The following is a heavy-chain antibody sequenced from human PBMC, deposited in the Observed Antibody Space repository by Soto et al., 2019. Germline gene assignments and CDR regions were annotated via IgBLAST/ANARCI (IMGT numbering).Heavy chain of an antibody. CDR2: ISSSSSYI. D-gene: IGHD3-10*01. CDR3: ARDNTMGTGYFDY. CDR1: GFTFSSYS. J-gene: IGHJ4*02. Sequence: EVQLVESGGGLVKPGGSLRLSCAASGFTFSSYSMNWVRQGPGKGLEWVSSISSSSSYIHYADSVKGRFTISRDNAKNSLYLQMNSLRAEDTAVYYCARDNTMGTGYFDYWGQGTLVTVSS. V-gene: IGHV3-21*01.